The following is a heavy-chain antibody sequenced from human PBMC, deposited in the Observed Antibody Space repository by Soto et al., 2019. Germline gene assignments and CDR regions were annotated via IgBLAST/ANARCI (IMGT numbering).Heavy chain of an antibody. J-gene: IGHJ4*02. D-gene: IGHD6-6*01. CDR1: GFTFDDYA. CDR2: ISWNSGSI. CDR3: AKEHIRAARHFDY. V-gene: IGHV3-9*01. Sequence: PGGSLRLSCAASGFTFDDYAMHWVRQAPGKGLEWVSGISWNSGSIGYADSVKGRFTISRDNAKNSLYLQMNSLRAEDTALYYCAKEHIRAARHFDYWGQGTLVTVSS.